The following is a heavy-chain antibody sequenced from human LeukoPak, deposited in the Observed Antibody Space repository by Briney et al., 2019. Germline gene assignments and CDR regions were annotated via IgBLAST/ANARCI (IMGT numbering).Heavy chain of an antibody. CDR2: INPNSGGT. J-gene: IGHJ5*02. D-gene: IGHD6-19*01. Sequence: ASVKVSCKASGYTFTGYYIHWVRQAPGQGLEWMGWINPNSGGTNYAQKFQGRVIMTRQTSISTAYMELSRLRSDDTAVYYCVRDGSGWLNDNWFDRWGQGSLVTDCS. CDR3: VRDGSGWLNDNWFDR. CDR1: GYTFTGYY. V-gene: IGHV1-2*02.